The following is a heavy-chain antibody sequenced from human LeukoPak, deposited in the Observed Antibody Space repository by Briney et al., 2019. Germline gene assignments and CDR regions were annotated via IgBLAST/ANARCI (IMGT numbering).Heavy chain of an antibody. J-gene: IGHJ6*03. V-gene: IGHV4-59*11. CDR3: ARGEMATIPYYYYYMDV. CDR2: IYYSGST. D-gene: IGHD5-24*01. CDR1: GGSISSHY. Sequence: SSETLSLTCTVSGGSISSHYWSWIRQPPGKGLEWIGYIYYSGSTNYNPSLKSRVTISVGTSKNQFSLKLSSVTAADTAVYYCARGEMATIPYYYYYMDVWGKGTTVTVTS.